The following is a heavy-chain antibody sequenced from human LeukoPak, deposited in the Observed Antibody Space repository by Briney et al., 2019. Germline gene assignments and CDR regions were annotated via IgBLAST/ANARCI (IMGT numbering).Heavy chain of an antibody. CDR2: IIPIFGTA. D-gene: IGHD6-19*01. Sequence: GSSVKVSCKASGGTFSSYAISWVRQAPGQGLEWMGGIIPIFGTANYAQKFQGRVTITADESTSTAYMELSSLRSEDTAVYYCASILAVDYYYYGMDVWGKGTTVTVSS. J-gene: IGHJ6*04. CDR1: GGTFSSYA. CDR3: ASILAVDYYYYGMDV. V-gene: IGHV1-69*01.